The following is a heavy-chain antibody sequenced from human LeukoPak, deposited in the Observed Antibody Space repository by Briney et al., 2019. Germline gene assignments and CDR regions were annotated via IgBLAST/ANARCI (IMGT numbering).Heavy chain of an antibody. CDR1: GGSFSGYY. CDR2: INHSGST. V-gene: IGHV4-34*01. CDR3: ARGRYSSSWYPIFDY. Sequence: SETLSLTCAVYGGSFSGYYWSWIRQPPGKGLEWIGEINHSGSTNYNPSLKSRVTISVDTSKNQFSLKLSSVTAADTAVYYCARGRYSSSWYPIFDYWGQGTLVTVSS. J-gene: IGHJ4*02. D-gene: IGHD6-13*01.